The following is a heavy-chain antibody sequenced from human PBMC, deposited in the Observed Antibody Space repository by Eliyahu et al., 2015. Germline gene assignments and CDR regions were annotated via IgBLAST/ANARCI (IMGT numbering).Heavy chain of an antibody. D-gene: IGHD1-14*01. J-gene: IGHJ4*02. CDR2: IYWDDDK. CDR3: AHRPITYSEALYYFDY. CDR1: GFSLSTSGVG. Sequence: QITLKESGPTLVKPTQXLTLTCPFSGFSLSTSGVGVGWIRQPPGKALEWLALIYWDDDKRYRPSLMSRLTITKDTSKNQVVLTMTDMDPVDTATYYCAHRPITYSEALYYFDYWGQGTLVTVSS. V-gene: IGHV2-5*02.